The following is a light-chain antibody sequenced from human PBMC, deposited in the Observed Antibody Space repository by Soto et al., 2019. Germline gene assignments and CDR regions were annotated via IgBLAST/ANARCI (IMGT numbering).Light chain of an antibody. CDR1: ERVSSY. J-gene: IGKJ4*01. CDR2: DSS. V-gene: IGKV3-11*01. Sequence: IGLTMYPSTLSLSSGERATLSCRASERVSSYLAWYHQKPGQAPRLLIYDSSKRATGIPARFNGSGSETDFTLTISSLEPEDFAVYYCQHRSLFGGGTKVDIK. CDR3: QHRSL.